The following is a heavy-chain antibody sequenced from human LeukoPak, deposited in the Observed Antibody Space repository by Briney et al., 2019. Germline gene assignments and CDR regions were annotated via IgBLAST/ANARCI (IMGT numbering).Heavy chain of an antibody. D-gene: IGHD3-9*01. J-gene: IGHJ6*04. CDR1: GGSFSGYY. CDR3: ARGALEVRYFDWLFQGYYYYGMDV. V-gene: IGHV4-34*01. CDR2: INHSGST. Sequence: SETLSLTCAVYGGSFSGYYLSWIHQPPGKGLEWIGEINHSGSTNYNPSLKSRVTISVDTSKIQFSLKLSSVTDADTAVYYCARGALEVRYFDWLFQGYYYYGMDVWGKGTTVTVSS.